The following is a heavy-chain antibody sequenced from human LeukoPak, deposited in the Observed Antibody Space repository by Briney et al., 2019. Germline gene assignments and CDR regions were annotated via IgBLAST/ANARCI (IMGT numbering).Heavy chain of an antibody. CDR3: AAGRFLGH. V-gene: IGHV3-23*01. CDR2: ISYSGGTT. Sequence: PGGSLRLSCAASGFPFSTYDMSWVRQTPGKGLEWVSVISYSGGTTYYADSVKGRFTISRDNSENTLYLQMNRLRVEDTAIYYXAAGRFLGHWGQGTLLTVSS. D-gene: IGHD3-3*01. CDR1: GFPFSTYD. J-gene: IGHJ4*02.